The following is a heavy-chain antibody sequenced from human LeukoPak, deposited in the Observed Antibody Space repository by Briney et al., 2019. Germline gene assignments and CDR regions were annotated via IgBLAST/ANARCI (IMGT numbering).Heavy chain of an antibody. V-gene: IGHV3-21*01. CDR3: ARVPGGQDAFDI. Sequence: PGGSLRLSCAASGFTFSSYSMNWVRQAPGKGLEWVSSISSSSSYIYYADSVKGRFTISRDNAENSLYLQMDSLRAEDTAVYYCARVPGGQDAFDIWGQGTMVTVSS. CDR1: GFTFSSYS. CDR2: ISSSSSYI. J-gene: IGHJ3*02. D-gene: IGHD3-10*01.